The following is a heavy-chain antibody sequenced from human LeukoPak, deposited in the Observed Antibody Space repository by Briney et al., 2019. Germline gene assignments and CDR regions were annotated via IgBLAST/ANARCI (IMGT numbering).Heavy chain of an antibody. J-gene: IGHJ4*02. V-gene: IGHV3-23*01. CDR2: ISGSGAGT. CDR3: ARDADSGGYYSYFDC. D-gene: IGHD3-22*01. Sequence: GGSLRLSCAASGFTFSTYAMNWVRRAPGKGLEWVSTISGSGAGTYYADSVKGRFTISRDNSKNTLYLQMNSLRAEDTAVYYCARDADSGGYYSYFDCWGQGTLVTVSS. CDR1: GFTFSTYA.